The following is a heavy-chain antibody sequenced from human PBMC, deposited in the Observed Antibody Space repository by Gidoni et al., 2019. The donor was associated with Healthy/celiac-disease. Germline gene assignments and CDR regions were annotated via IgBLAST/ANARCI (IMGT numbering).Heavy chain of an antibody. CDR2: FILILGIA. V-gene: IGHV1-69*02. D-gene: IGHD3-16*01. CDR1: GSTFSSYT. Sequence: QLQLVQSWDEMQKPESSVKVSCKAAGSTFSSYTISWVRQAHGQGLEWMGRFILILGIANYPQKFQGRVTITADKSTSTAYMELSSLRSEDTAVYYCESFWGSQLRSFDYWGQGTLVTVSS. J-gene: IGHJ4*02. CDR3: ESFWGSQLRSFDY.